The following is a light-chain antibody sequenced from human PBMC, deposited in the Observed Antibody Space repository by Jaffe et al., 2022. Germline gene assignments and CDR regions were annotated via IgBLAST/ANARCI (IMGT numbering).Light chain of an antibody. CDR1: SGSIASNY. V-gene: IGLV6-57*01. CDR3: QSYDSNIV. J-gene: IGLJ3*02. Sequence: NFMLTQPHSVSESPGKTVTISCTRSSGSIASNYVQWYQQRPGSSPTTVIYEDNQRPSGVPDRFSGSIDSSSNSASLTISGLKTEDEADYYCQSYDSNIVFGGGTKLTVL. CDR2: EDN.